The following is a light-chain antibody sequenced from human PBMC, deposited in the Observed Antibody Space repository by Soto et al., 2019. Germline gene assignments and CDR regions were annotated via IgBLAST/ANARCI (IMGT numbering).Light chain of an antibody. CDR1: QSISSNY. Sequence: EIVLTQSPGTLSMSPGERATLSCRASQSISSNYLAWYQQKPGQAPRLLIYGASSRATGIPDRFSGSGSGTDVTLTISRLEAEDFAVYYCQQYGSSPRTFGQGTQVEFK. V-gene: IGKV3-20*01. J-gene: IGKJ1*01. CDR2: GAS. CDR3: QQYGSSPRT.